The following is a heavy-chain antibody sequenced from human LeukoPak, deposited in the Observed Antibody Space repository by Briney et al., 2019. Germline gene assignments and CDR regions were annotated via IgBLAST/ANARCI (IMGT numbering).Heavy chain of an antibody. CDR2: IWYDGSNK. J-gene: IGHJ3*02. CDR1: GFTFSSYG. V-gene: IGHV3-33*01. D-gene: IGHD3-3*02. CDR3: ATDLTAFLHFASHFDAFDI. Sequence: DPGGSLRLSCAASGFTFSSYGMHWVRQAPGKGLEWVAVIWYDGSNKYYADSVKGRFTISRDNSKNTLYLQMNSLRAEDTAVYYCATDLTAFLHFASHFDAFDIWGPGTMVTVSS.